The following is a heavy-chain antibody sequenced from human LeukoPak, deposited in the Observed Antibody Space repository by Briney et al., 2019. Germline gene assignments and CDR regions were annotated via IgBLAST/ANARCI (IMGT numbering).Heavy chain of an antibody. J-gene: IGHJ4*02. V-gene: IGHV4-61*01. CDR3: ARHLGSVAAAGTLDY. D-gene: IGHD6-13*01. Sequence: KPSETLSLTCTVSGGSVSSGSYYWSWIRQPPGKGLEWIGYIYYCGSTNYNPSLKSRVTISVDTSKNQFSLKLSSVTAADTAVYYCARHLGSVAAAGTLDYWGQGTLVTVSS. CDR1: GGSVSSGSYY. CDR2: IYYCGST.